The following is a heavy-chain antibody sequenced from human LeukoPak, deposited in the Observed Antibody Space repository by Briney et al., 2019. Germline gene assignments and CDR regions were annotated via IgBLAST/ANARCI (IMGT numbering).Heavy chain of an antibody. V-gene: IGHV5-51*01. CDR2: IYPGDSDT. J-gene: IGHJ5*02. Sequence: GASLQISCKCSGSIFTNYWIDWVRQVPGKGLEWIGIIYPGDSDTRYSPSFRGQVTISVDKSINTAYLQWNSLQASDTAMYYCARRTSARHWFDPWGQGTLVTVSS. CDR3: ARRTSARHWFDP. CDR1: GSIFTNYW.